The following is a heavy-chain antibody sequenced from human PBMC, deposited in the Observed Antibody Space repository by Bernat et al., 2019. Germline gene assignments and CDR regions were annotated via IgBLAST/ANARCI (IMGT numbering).Heavy chain of an antibody. V-gene: IGHV3-11*03. CDR2: ITTSGSYI. Sequence: QVQLLESGGGLVKPGGSLRLSCAASGFTFSDFYMSWIRQAPGKGLEWVSYITTSGSYINYADSVKGRFTISRDNDKNSLYLKMSSLRAEDTAVYYCARVRDSGYDWDSWGQGALVTVSS. CDR3: ARVRDSGYDWDS. D-gene: IGHD5-12*01. CDR1: GFTFSDFY. J-gene: IGHJ4*02.